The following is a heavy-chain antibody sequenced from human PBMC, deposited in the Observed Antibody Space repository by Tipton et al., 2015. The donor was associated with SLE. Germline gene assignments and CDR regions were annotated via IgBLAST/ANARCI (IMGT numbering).Heavy chain of an antibody. D-gene: IGHD3-10*01. CDR1: GFTFRTYG. V-gene: IGHV3-33*01. CDR2: RWYEGSNR. Sequence: SLRLSCVASGFTFRTYGMHWVRQAPGKGLEWVAERWYEGSNRYYADSVKGRFTISRDNSKNTLHLQMNSLRGEDTAVCYCARSRERSAGRRGGVDVWGQGTPVAVSS. J-gene: IGHJ6*02. CDR3: ARSRERSAGRRGGVDV.